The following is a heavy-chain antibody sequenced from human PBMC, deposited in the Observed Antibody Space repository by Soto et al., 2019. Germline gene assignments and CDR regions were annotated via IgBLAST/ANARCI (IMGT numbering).Heavy chain of an antibody. D-gene: IGHD6-13*01. CDR2: IRAYNGNT. J-gene: IGHJ4*02. CDR1: VDTFTRYG. Sequence: QVQLVQSGAEVKKPGASVKVSCKASVDTFTRYGISWVRQAPGQGLEWMGWIRAYNGNTNYAQKLQGRVTMTTDTSTSTAYMEMRSLRSDDTAVYYCARLIAAPGTTSDNWGQGTLVTVSS. V-gene: IGHV1-18*01. CDR3: ARLIAAPGTTSDN.